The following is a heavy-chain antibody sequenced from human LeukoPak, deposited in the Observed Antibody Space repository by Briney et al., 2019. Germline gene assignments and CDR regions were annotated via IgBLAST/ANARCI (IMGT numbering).Heavy chain of an antibody. CDR2: ISYDGSNK. CDR3: ARGGPSGWYAVDY. Sequence: PGGSLRLSCAASGFTFSSYAMHWVRQAPGKGLEWVAVISYDGSNKYYADSVKGRFTISRDNSKNTLCLQMNSLRAEDTAVYYCARGGPSGWYAVDYWGQGTLVTVSS. CDR1: GFTFSSYA. V-gene: IGHV3-30-3*01. D-gene: IGHD6-19*01. J-gene: IGHJ4*02.